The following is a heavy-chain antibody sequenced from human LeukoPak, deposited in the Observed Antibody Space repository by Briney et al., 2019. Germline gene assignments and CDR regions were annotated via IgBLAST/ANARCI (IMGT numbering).Heavy chain of an antibody. D-gene: IGHD1-26*01. V-gene: IGHV3-30*03. J-gene: IGHJ5*02. CDR1: GFTFSNYG. Sequence: GGSLRLSCAASGFTFSNYGMHWVRQAPGKGLDWVAVISYDGNNKYYADSVKGRFTISRDNSKNTLYMQMNSLRAEDTAVYYCARSGISNWFDPWGQGTLVTVSS. CDR2: ISYDGNNK. CDR3: ARSGISNWFDP.